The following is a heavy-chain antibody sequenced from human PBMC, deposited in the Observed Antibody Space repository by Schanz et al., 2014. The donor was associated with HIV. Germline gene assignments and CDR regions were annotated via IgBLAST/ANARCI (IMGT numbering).Heavy chain of an antibody. J-gene: IGHJ6*02. V-gene: IGHV4-34*02. CDR3: GRGTRYERDYVGPRSDGMDV. Sequence: QVQLQQWGAGLLKPSETLSLTCAVYGGSFRGFYWNWIRQAPGKGLEWIGEINHSGNTYKKPSLRSRVTISVDPPKNQFSRTLTSVTAADTAVYFCGRGTRYERDYVGPRSDGMDVWGQGTTVIVSS. CDR2: INHSGNT. D-gene: IGHD4-17*01. CDR1: GGSFRGFY.